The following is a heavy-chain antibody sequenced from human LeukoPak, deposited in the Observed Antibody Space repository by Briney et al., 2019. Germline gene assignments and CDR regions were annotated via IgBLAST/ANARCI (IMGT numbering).Heavy chain of an antibody. CDR2: ISSSSSYI. Sequence: GRSLRLSCAASGFTFSSYAMHWVRQAPGKGLEWVSSISSSSSYIYYADSVKGRFTISRDNAKNSLYLQMNSLRAEDTAVYYCARYGPSTVTTTWDSGPREDYWGQGTLVTVSS. V-gene: IGHV3-21*04. CDR1: GFTFSSYA. J-gene: IGHJ4*02. D-gene: IGHD4-17*01. CDR3: ARYGPSTVTTTWDSGPREDY.